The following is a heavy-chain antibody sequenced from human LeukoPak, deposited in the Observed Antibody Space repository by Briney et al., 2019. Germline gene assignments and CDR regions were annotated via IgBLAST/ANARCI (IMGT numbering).Heavy chain of an antibody. CDR3: ARPRSGWDYFYSGMDV. D-gene: IGHD6-19*01. Sequence: GRSLRLSCAASGFTFSGYAMHWVRQAPGKGLEWVAVISYDGSNKYYADSVKGRFTISRDNSKNTLYLQMNSLRAEDTAVYYCARPRSGWDYFYSGMDVWGQGTTVTVSS. V-gene: IGHV3-30-3*01. CDR1: GFTFSGYA. CDR2: ISYDGSNK. J-gene: IGHJ6*02.